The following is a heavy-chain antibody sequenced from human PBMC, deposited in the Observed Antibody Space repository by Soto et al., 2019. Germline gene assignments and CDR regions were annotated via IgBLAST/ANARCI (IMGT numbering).Heavy chain of an antibody. Sequence: SMGLSGAASGFPCSSYAFSGVRQPQEKGLEWVSAISGSGGSTYYADSVKGRFTISRDNSKNTLYLQMNSLRAEDTAVYYCAKGSNIVVVPAAQPNWGQGTLVTVSS. V-gene: IGHV3-23*01. J-gene: IGHJ4*02. CDR3: AKGSNIVVVPAAQPN. CDR2: ISGSGGST. CDR1: GFPCSSYA. D-gene: IGHD2-2*01.